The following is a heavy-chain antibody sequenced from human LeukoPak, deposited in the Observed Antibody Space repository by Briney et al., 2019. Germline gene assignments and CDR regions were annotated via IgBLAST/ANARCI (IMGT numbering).Heavy chain of an antibody. CDR2: INPNSGGT. CDR3: ARLRLASSGWYSFDF. D-gene: IGHD6-19*01. V-gene: IGHV1-2*02. CDR1: GYTFTVYY. Sequence: ASVNVSCKASGYTFTVYYMHWVRQAPGQGLEWMGWINPNSGGTNYAQSFQGRVTMTRDTSISTAYMELSRLRFDDTAVYYCARLRLASSGWYSFDFWGQGTLVTVSS. J-gene: IGHJ4*02.